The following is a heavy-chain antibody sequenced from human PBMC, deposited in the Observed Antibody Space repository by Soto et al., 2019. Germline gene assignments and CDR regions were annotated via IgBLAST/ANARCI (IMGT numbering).Heavy chain of an antibody. J-gene: IGHJ6*02. D-gene: IGHD3-16*01. CDR3: AMVDVYVTPSPXXV. CDR2: INAYNGNT. CDR1: GYSFTRYG. Sequence: ASVKVSCKASGYSFTRYGIGWARQAPGQGLEWMGWINAYNGNTNYAQNLQGRLTLTTDTSTTTAYMELRSLRSNDTAIYYCAMVDVYVTPSPXXVWGQGTTVTVSS. V-gene: IGHV1-18*01.